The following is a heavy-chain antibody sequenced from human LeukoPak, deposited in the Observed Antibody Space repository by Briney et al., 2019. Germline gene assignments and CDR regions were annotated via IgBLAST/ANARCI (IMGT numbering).Heavy chain of an antibody. Sequence: ASVKVSCKASGYTFTSYYMHWVRQAPGQGLEWMGIINPSGGSTSYAQKFQGRVTMTRDTSTSTVYMELSSLRSEDTAVYYCARDGGCSSTSCYRGPDYWGQGTLVTVSS. J-gene: IGHJ4*02. CDR3: ARDGGCSSTSCYRGPDY. V-gene: IGHV1-46*01. CDR2: INPSGGST. D-gene: IGHD2-2*01. CDR1: GYTFTSYY.